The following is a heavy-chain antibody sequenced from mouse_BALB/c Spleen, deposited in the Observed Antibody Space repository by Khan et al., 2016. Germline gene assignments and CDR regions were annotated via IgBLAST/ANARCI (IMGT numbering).Heavy chain of an antibody. D-gene: IGHD1-3*01. CDR2: IWAGGST. J-gene: IGHJ2*01. CDR3: ARLEDI. Sequence: QVQLKESGPGLVAPSQSLSITCTVSGFSLTSYGVHWVRQPPGKGLEWLGVIWAGGSTHYTSAIMSRMSISKDNSKSQVFLKMNRLQTDDTAMYYCARLEDIWGQGTTLTVSS. V-gene: IGHV2-9*02. CDR1: GFSLTSYG.